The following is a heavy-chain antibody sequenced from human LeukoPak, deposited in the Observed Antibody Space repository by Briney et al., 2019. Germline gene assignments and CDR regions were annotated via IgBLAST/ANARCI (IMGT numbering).Heavy chain of an antibody. CDR2: IYYSGST. V-gene: IGHV4-59*01. CDR1: GGSIISYY. Sequence: SETLSLTCTVSGGSIISYYWSWIRQPPGKGLEWIGYIYYSGSTNYNPSLKSRVTISVDTSKNQFSLKLSSVTAADTAVYYCARDRGGSYYFKGAFDIWGQGTMVTVSS. CDR3: ARDRGGSYYFKGAFDI. D-gene: IGHD1-26*01. J-gene: IGHJ3*02.